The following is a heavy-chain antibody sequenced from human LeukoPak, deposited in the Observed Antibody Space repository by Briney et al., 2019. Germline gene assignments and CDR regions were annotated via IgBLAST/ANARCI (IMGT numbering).Heavy chain of an antibody. CDR3: ARDAI. J-gene: IGHJ3*02. CDR1: GFTFSSYS. V-gene: IGHV3-53*01. Sequence: GGSLRLSCAASGFTFSSYSMSWVRQAPGKGLEWVSVIYSGGSTYYADSVKGRFTISRDNSKNTLYLQMDSLRAEDTAVYYCARDAIWGQGTMVTVSS. CDR2: IYSGGST.